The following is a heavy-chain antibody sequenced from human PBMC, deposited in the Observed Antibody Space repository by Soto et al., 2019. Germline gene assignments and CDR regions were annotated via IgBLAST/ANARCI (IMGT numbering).Heavy chain of an antibody. J-gene: IGHJ4*02. Sequence: GGSLRLSCAASGFTFSRYSMNWVRQAPGKGLEWVSSISSTTNYIYYADSMKGRFTVSRDNAKNSVYLDMNSLSAEDTAVYYCARESEDLTSNFDYWGQGTLVTVPQ. CDR2: ISSTTNYI. V-gene: IGHV3-21*01. CDR3: ARESEDLTSNFDY. CDR1: GFTFSRYS.